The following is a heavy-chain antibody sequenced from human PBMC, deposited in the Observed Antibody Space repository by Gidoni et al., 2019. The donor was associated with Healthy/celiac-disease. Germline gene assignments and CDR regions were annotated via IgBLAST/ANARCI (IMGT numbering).Heavy chain of an antibody. CDR3: ARVRGESPKRYCSSTSCYRYYYYGMDV. D-gene: IGHD2-2*01. CDR1: GGSFSGYY. V-gene: IGHV4-34*01. J-gene: IGHJ6*02. Sequence: QVQLQQWGAGLLKPSETLSLTCAVYGGSFSGYYWSWIRQPPGKGLEWIGEINHSGSTNYNPSLKSRVTISVDTSKNQFSLKLSSVTAADTAVYYCARVRGESPKRYCSSTSCYRYYYYGMDVWGQGTTVTVSS. CDR2: INHSGST.